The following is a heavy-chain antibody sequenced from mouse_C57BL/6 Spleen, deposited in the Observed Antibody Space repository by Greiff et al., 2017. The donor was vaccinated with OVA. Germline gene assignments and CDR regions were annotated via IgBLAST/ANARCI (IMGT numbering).Heavy chain of an antibody. CDR3: ARYYYYGSSYVWYFDV. CDR1: GYSITSVYY. J-gene: IGHJ1*03. D-gene: IGHD1-1*01. Sequence: EVKLQESGPGLVKPSQSLSLTCSVTGYSITSVYYWNWIRQFPGNKLEWMGYISYDGSNNYNPSLKNRISITRDTSKNQFFLKLNSVTTEDTATYYCARYYYYGSSYVWYFDVWGTGTTVTVSS. CDR2: ISYDGSN. V-gene: IGHV3-6*01.